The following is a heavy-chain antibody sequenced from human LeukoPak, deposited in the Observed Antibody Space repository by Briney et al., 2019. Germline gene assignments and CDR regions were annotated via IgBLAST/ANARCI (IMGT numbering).Heavy chain of an antibody. V-gene: IGHV4-34*01. D-gene: IGHD3-22*01. CDR2: INHSGST. J-gene: IGHJ4*02. Sequence: SETLSLTCAVYGVSFSGYYWSWIRQPPGKGLEWIGEINHSGSTKYNPSLKSRVTISVDTSKKQFSLKLSSVTAADTAVYYCARGDYYDSNQYFDYWGQGTLVTVSS. CDR3: ARGDYYDSNQYFDY. CDR1: GVSFSGYY.